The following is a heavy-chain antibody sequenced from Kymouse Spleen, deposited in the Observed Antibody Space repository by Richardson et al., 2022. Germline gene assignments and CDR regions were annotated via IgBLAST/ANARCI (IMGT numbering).Heavy chain of an antibody. CDR2: INHSGST. CDR3: ARGDYGSGSYNYGMDV. J-gene: IGHJ6*02. CDR1: GGSFSGYY. V-gene: IGHV4-34*01. D-gene: IGHD3-10*01. Sequence: QVQLQQWGAGLLKPSETLSLTCAVYGGSFSGYYWSWIRQPPGKGLEWIGEINHSGSTNYNPSLKSRVTISVDTSKNQFSLKLSSVTAADTAVYYCARGDYGSGSYNYGMDVWGQGTTVTVSS.